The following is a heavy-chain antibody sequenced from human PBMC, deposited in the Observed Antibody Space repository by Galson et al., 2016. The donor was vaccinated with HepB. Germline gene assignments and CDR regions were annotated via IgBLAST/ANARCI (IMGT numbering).Heavy chain of an antibody. J-gene: IGHJ4*02. CDR2: MSGSGGTT. Sequence: SLRLSCAASGLTFSSYGMSWVRQAPGKGLEWVSTMSGSGGTTYYADSVKGRFTISRDNSRNTVFLQMNSLTAEDTAVYYCATAPSGWSYYFDYWGQGILVTFSS. D-gene: IGHD6-19*01. CDR1: GLTFSSYG. V-gene: IGHV3-23*01. CDR3: ATAPSGWSYYFDY.